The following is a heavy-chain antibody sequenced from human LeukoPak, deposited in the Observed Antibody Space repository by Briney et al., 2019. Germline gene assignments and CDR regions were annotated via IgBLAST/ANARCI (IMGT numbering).Heavy chain of an antibody. Sequence: SETLSLTCAVYGGSFGGYYWSWIRQPPGKGLEWIGEINHSGSTNYNPSLKSRVTISVDTSKNQFSLKLSSVTAADTAVYYCARATGEVEMATIDYWGQGTLVTVSS. CDR2: INHSGST. CDR1: GGSFGGYY. J-gene: IGHJ4*02. CDR3: ARATGEVEMATIDY. D-gene: IGHD5-24*01. V-gene: IGHV4-34*01.